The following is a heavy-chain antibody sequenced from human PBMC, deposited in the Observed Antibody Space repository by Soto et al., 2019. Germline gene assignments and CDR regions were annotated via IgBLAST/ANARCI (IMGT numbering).Heavy chain of an antibody. D-gene: IGHD6-19*01. J-gene: IGHJ6*02. V-gene: IGHV6-1*01. CDR1: GDSVSSNSAA. CDR3: VRISSGWYDVYYSYYGMDV. Sequence: SQTLSLTCAISGDSVSSNSAAWNWIRQSPSRGLEWLGRTYYRSKWYNDYAVSVKSRITINPDTSKNQFSLQLNSVTPEDTAVYYCVRISSGWYDVYYSYYGMDVWGQGTTVTVSS. CDR2: TYYRSKWYN.